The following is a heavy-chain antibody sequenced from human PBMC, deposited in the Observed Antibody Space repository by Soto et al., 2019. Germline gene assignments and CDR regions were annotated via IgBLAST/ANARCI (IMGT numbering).Heavy chain of an antibody. CDR1: GGTFSSYA. J-gene: IGHJ3*02. CDR3: ARGVPKGYYDSSGYYEGNAFDI. V-gene: IGHV1-69*13. D-gene: IGHD3-22*01. CDR2: IIPIFGTA. Sequence: SVKVSCKASGGTFSSYAISWVRQAPGQGLEWMGGIIPIFGTANYAQKFQGRVTITADESTSTAYMELSSLRSEDTAVYYCARGVPKGYYDSSGYYEGNAFDIWGQGTMVTVSS.